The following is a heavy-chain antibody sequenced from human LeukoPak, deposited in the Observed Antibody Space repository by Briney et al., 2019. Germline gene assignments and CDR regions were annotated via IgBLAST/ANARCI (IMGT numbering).Heavy chain of an antibody. V-gene: IGHV3-21*01. CDR2: ISSSTYYI. D-gene: IGHD3-3*01. Sequence: GGSLRLSCAASGFTFSSYEMNWVRQAPGKGLEWVSSISSSTYYIYYGDSVKGRFTVSRDNAKKSVFLQMNSLRADDTAVYYCASEAPLWRSGTPREAFDIWGQGTMVIVSS. J-gene: IGHJ3*02. CDR1: GFTFSSYE. CDR3: ASEAPLWRSGTPREAFDI.